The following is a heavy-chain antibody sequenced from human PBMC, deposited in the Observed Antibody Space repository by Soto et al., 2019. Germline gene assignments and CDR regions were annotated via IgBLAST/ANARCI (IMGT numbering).Heavy chain of an antibody. CDR1: GATFNSLA. CDR2: IIPGFASP. CDR3: ARDRVMRGNSYYYGMDV. V-gene: IGHV1-69*13. D-gene: IGHD2-21*01. Sequence: SVKVSCKTSGATFNSLAISWVRLVPGQGLEWMGVIIPGFASPTYAQTLQGRVSITADESTTTAYMELSSLRSEDTAVYYCARDRVMRGNSYYYGMDVWGQGTTVTVSS. J-gene: IGHJ6*02.